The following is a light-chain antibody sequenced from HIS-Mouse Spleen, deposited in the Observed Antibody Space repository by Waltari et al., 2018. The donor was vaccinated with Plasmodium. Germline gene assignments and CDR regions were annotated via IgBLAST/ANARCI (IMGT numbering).Light chain of an antibody. CDR1: SSDVGGYNY. V-gene: IGLV2-14*03. Sequence: QSALTQPASVSGSPGQSITIPCTGTSSDVGGYNYVSWYQQHPGKAPKLTIYDVSNRPSGVSKRFSGSKSCNTASLTISGLQAEDEADYYCSSYTSSSTLNYVFGAGTKVTVL. CDR3: SSYTSSSTLNYV. CDR2: DVS. J-gene: IGLJ1*01.